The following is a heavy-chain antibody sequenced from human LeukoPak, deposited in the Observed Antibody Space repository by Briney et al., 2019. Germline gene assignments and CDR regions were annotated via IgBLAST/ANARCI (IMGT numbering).Heavy chain of an antibody. CDR2: ISGSGGST. V-gene: IGHV3-23*01. CDR3: AKDEIVVVPARFDY. CDR1: GFTFSSYA. Sequence: GESLKISCAASGFTFSSYAMSWVRQAPGKGLEWVSAISGSGGSTYYADSVKGRFTISRDNSKNTLYLQMNSLRAEDTAVYYCAKDEIVVVPARFDYWGQGTLVTVSS. D-gene: IGHD2-2*01. J-gene: IGHJ4*02.